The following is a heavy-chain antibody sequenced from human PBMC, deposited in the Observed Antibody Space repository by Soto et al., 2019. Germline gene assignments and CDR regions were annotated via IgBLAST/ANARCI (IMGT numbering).Heavy chain of an antibody. Sequence: VSCKASGYTFTSYAMHWVRQAPGQRLEWMGWINAGNGNTKYSQKFQGRVTITRDTSASTAYMELSSLRSEDTAVYYCARDQGWGSGTWAGYWGQGTLVTVPQ. CDR2: INAGNGNT. CDR3: ARDQGWGSGTWAGY. D-gene: IGHD3-10*01. V-gene: IGHV1-3*01. J-gene: IGHJ4*02. CDR1: GYTFTSYA.